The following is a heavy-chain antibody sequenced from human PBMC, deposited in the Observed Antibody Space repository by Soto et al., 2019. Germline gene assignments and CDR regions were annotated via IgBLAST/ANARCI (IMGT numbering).Heavy chain of an antibody. J-gene: IGHJ1*01. CDR2: INPSGGST. CDR1: AYTFTSYY. Sequence: AEVKVACKGSAYTFTSYYMHWVRQAPGQGLEWMGIINPSGGSTSYAQKFQGRVTMTRDTSTSTVYMELSSLRSEDTAVYYCARDNDSSGYYYAEYFQHWGQGTLVPVSS. CDR3: ARDNDSSGYYYAEYFQH. V-gene: IGHV1-46*01. D-gene: IGHD3-22*01.